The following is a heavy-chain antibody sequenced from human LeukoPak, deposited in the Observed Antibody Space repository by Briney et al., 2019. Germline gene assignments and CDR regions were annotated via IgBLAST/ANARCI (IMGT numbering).Heavy chain of an antibody. Sequence: GESLKISCKGSGYSFTSYWIGWVRQMPGKGLEWMGIIYPGDSDTRYSPSFQGQVTISADTSISTAYLQWSSLKASDTAIYYCARPGGSGSCYYYYGMKDWGQGTTVTVSS. J-gene: IGHJ6*02. CDR3: ARPGGSGSCYYYYGMKD. V-gene: IGHV5-51*01. D-gene: IGHD1-26*01. CDR2: IYPGDSDT. CDR1: GYSFTSYW.